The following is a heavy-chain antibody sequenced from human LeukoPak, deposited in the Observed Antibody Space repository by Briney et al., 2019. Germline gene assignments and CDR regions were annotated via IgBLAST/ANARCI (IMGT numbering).Heavy chain of an antibody. Sequence: PGGSLRLSCAASGFTFSSYAMSWVRQAPGKGLEWVSAISSSGGSTYYADSVKGRFTISRDNSKNTLYLQMNSLRAEDTAVYYCAKAGYYDSSGYSHYWGQGTLVTVSS. J-gene: IGHJ4*02. CDR2: ISSSGGST. V-gene: IGHV3-23*01. D-gene: IGHD3-22*01. CDR3: AKAGYYDSSGYSHY. CDR1: GFTFSSYA.